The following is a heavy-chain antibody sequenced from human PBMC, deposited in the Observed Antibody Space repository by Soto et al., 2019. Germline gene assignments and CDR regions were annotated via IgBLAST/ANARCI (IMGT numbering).Heavy chain of an antibody. D-gene: IGHD3-10*01. CDR3: ASGNYYYGMDV. Sequence: QVQLQESGPGLVKPSGTLSLTCAVSGGSISSSNWWSWVRQPPGKGLEWIGEIYHSGSTNYNPSLKSXXTXSXXKSKNQFSLKLSSVTAADTAVYYCASGNYYYGMDVWGQGTTVTVSS. V-gene: IGHV4-4*02. CDR2: IYHSGST. J-gene: IGHJ6*02. CDR1: GGSISSSNW.